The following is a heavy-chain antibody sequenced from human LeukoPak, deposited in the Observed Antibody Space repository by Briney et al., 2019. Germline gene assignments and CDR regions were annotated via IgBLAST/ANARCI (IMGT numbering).Heavy chain of an antibody. CDR3: ARDVYCSGGNCYYYFDY. CDR1: GYTFTSYD. D-gene: IGHD2-15*01. Sequence: ASVKVSCKASGYTFTSYDIAWVRQAPGQGLEWMAWISAYNGDTNYAQKLQGRVTMTTDTSTSTAYMELTSLNCDDTAVYYCARDVYCSGGNCYYYFDYWGQGTLVTVSS. CDR2: ISAYNGDT. J-gene: IGHJ4*02. V-gene: IGHV1-18*01.